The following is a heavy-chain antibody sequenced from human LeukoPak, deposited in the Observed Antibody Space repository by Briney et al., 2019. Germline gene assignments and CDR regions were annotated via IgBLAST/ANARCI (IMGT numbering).Heavy chain of an antibody. D-gene: IGHD6-19*01. V-gene: IGHV3-7*01. CDR3: ATTVAGYPDDYFDY. Sequence: GGSLSLSCAASEFTFSDYWMSWVRQAPGKGLERVAHTNQDGRKNYYLDSVRGRFTISRDNAQNSLYLKMNSMRAEDTDVYYCATTVAGYPDDYFDYWGRGTLVTASS. CDR1: EFTFSDYW. J-gene: IGHJ4*02. CDR2: TNQDGRKN.